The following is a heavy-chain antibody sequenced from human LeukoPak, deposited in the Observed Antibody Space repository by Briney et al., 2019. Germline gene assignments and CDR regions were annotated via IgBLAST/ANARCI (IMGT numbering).Heavy chain of an antibody. Sequence: SVKASCKASGGTFSSYAISWVRQAPGQGLEWMGGIIPIFGTANYAQKFQGGVTITADESTSTAYMELSSLRSEDTAVYYCARLPHDSSGYFDYWGQGTLVTVSS. D-gene: IGHD3-22*01. CDR1: GGTFSSYA. CDR2: IIPIFGTA. CDR3: ARLPHDSSGYFDY. J-gene: IGHJ4*02. V-gene: IGHV1-69*13.